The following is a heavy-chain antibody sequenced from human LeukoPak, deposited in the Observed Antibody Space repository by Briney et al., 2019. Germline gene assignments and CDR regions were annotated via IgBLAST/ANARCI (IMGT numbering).Heavy chain of an antibody. J-gene: IGHJ4*02. CDR1: GGSISSGDYY. CDR2: IYYSGST. D-gene: IGHD3-10*01. CDR3: ASAYYYGSGSANFFDY. Sequence: PSETLSLTCTVSGGSISSGDYYWSWIRQPPGKGLEWIGYIYYSGSTYYNPSLKSRVTISVDTSKNQFSLKLSSVTAADTAVYYCASAYYYGSGSANFFDYWGQGTLVTVSS. V-gene: IGHV4-30-4*01.